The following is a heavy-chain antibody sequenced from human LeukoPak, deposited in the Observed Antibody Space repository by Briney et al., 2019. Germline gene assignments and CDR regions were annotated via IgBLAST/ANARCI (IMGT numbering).Heavy chain of an antibody. Sequence: PGGSLRLSCAASGFTFSSYGMHWVRQAPGKGLEWVAVIWYDGSNKYYADSVKGRFTISRDNSKNTLYLQMNSLRAEDTAVYYCARGPSYGDYLGDWFDPWGQGTLVTVSS. CDR2: IWYDGSNK. V-gene: IGHV3-33*08. D-gene: IGHD4-17*01. CDR3: ARGPSYGDYLGDWFDP. J-gene: IGHJ5*02. CDR1: GFTFSSYG.